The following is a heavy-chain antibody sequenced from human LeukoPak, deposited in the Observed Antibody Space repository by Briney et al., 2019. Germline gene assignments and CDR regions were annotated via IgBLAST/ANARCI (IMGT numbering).Heavy chain of an antibody. CDR2: ISYDGSNK. J-gene: IGHJ4*02. Sequence: GRSLRLSCAASGFTFSSYGMHWVRQAPGKGLEWVAVISYDGSNKYYADSVKGRFTISRDNFKNTLYLQMNSLRAEDTAVYYCARVSPNTVTTLQYFDYWGQGTLVTVSS. D-gene: IGHD4-17*01. V-gene: IGHV3-30*03. CDR1: GFTFSSYG. CDR3: ARVSPNTVTTLQYFDY.